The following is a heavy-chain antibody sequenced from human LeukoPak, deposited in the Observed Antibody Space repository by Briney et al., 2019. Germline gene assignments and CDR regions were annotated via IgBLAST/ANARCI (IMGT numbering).Heavy chain of an antibody. Sequence: SETLSLTCAVSGYSISSGYYWGWIRQPPGKGLEWIGSIYHSGSTYYNPSLKSRVTMSVDTSKNQFSLKLNSVTAADTAVYYCARFYGGYYYYYMDVWGKGTTVTVSS. D-gene: IGHD4-17*01. CDR3: ARFYGGYYYYYMDV. CDR1: GYSISSGYY. J-gene: IGHJ6*03. V-gene: IGHV4-38-2*01. CDR2: IYHSGST.